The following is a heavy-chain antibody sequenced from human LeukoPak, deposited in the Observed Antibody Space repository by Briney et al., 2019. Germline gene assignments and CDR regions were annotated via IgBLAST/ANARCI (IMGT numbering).Heavy chain of an antibody. CDR3: TRKAVAGNGYNWFDP. CDR2: INHSGST. Sequence: SETLSLTRAVYGGSFSGYYWSWIRQPPGKGLEWIGEINHSGSTNYNPSLKSRVTMSVDTSKNQFSLKLTSVTAEDTAVYYCTRKAVAGNGYNWFDPWGQGTLVTVSS. J-gene: IGHJ5*02. V-gene: IGHV4-34*01. D-gene: IGHD6-19*01. CDR1: GGSFSGYY.